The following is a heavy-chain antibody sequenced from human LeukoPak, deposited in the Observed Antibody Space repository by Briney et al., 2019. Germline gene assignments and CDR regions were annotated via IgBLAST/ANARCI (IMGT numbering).Heavy chain of an antibody. J-gene: IGHJ5*02. V-gene: IGHV1-69*05. CDR1: GGTFSSYA. CDR2: IIPIFGTA. CDR3: ATRGIAARPWSIGNWFDP. D-gene: IGHD6-6*01. Sequence: SVKVSCKASGGTFSSYAISWVRQAPGQGLEWMGGIIPIFGTANYAQKFQGRVTITTDESTSTAYMELSSLRSEDTAVYYCATRGIAARPWSIGNWFDPWRQGTLVTVST.